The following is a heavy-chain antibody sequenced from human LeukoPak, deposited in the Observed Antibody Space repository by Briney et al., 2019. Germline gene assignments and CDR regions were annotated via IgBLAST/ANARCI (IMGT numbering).Heavy chain of an antibody. CDR3: ARVTSSNYDFWSGYYIPDY. J-gene: IGHJ4*02. V-gene: IGHV1-69*01. D-gene: IGHD3-3*01. Sequence: ASVKVSCKASGGTFSSYAISWVRQAPGQGLEWMGGIIPIFGTANYAQKFQGRVTITADESTSTAYMELSSLRSEDTAVYYCARVTSSNYDFWSGYYIPDYWAREPWSPSPQ. CDR2: IIPIFGTA. CDR1: GGTFSSYA.